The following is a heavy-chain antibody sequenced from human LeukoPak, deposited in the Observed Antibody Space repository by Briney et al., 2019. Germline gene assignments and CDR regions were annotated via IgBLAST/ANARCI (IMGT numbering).Heavy chain of an antibody. Sequence: PGGSLRLSCAASGFTFSSYWMSWVRQALGKGLEWVANIKQDGSEKYYVDSVKARFSISRDNAKNTLYLQMNSLRGEDTAVYYCARPRDGYTNWDYWGQGTLVTVSS. V-gene: IGHV3-7*04. CDR2: IKQDGSEK. CDR3: ARPRDGYTNWDY. CDR1: GFTFSSYW. D-gene: IGHD5-24*01. J-gene: IGHJ4*02.